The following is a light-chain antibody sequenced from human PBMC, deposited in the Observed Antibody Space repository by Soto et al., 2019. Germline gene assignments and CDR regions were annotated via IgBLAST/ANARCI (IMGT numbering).Light chain of an antibody. CDR1: QSISSW. J-gene: IGKJ1*01. CDR3: QQYNSYSRGT. Sequence: DIHMSQSPSTLSASVGDRVTITCRASQSISSWLAWYQQKPGKAPKLLIYDASSLESGVPSRFSGSGSGTEFTLTISSLQPDDFATYYCQQYNSYSRGTFGQGTKVDIK. CDR2: DAS. V-gene: IGKV1-5*01.